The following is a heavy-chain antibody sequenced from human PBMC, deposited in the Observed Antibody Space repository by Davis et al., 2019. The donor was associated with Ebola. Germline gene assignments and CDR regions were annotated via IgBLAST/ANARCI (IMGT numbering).Heavy chain of an antibody. CDR2: ISGSGGST. J-gene: IGHJ4*02. CDR3: ARGSENWNYVDY. V-gene: IGHV3-23*01. Sequence: GESLKISCAASGFTFNNYAMNWVRQAPGKGLEWVSAISGSGGSTYYADSVKGRFTISRDIAKNSLYLQMNSLRDEDTAVYYCARGSENWNYVDYWGQGTLVTVSS. D-gene: IGHD1-1*01. CDR1: GFTFNNYA.